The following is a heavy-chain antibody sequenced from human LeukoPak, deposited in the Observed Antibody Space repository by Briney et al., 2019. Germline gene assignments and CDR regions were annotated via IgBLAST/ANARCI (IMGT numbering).Heavy chain of an antibody. D-gene: IGHD1/OR15-1a*01. V-gene: IGHV4-59*08. CDR2: IYYSGST. CDR1: GGSISSYY. Sequence: SETLSLTCTVSGGSISSYYWSWIRQPPGKGLEWIGYIYYSGSTNYNPSLKSRVTISVDTSKNQFSLKLSSVTAADTAVYYCARGEQEPTNWFDPWGQGTLVTVSS. J-gene: IGHJ5*02. CDR3: ARGEQEPTNWFDP.